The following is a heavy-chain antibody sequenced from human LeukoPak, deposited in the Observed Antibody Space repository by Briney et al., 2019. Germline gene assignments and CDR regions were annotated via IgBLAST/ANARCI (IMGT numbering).Heavy chain of an antibody. J-gene: IGHJ4*02. V-gene: IGHV3-23*01. CDR3: AKEAQGCSITSCYFDS. D-gene: IGHD2-2*01. Sequence: GGSLRLSCAASGFTFSSYAMSWVRQAPGKGLEWVSAISGSGGSTYYADSVKGRFTISRGNSKNTLYLQMNSLRAEDTAVYYCAKEAQGCSITSCYFDSWGQGTLVTVSS. CDR2: ISGSGGST. CDR1: GFTFSSYA.